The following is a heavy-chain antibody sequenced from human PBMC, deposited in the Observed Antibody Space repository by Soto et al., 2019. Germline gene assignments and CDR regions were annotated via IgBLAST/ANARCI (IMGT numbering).Heavy chain of an antibody. Sequence: SETLSHTCTVSGGSISSGDYYWSWIRQPPGKGLEWIGYIYYSGSTYYNPSLKSRVTISVDTSKNQFSLKLSSVTAADTAVYYCARENYDSSGYIDYWGQGTLVTVSS. J-gene: IGHJ4*02. V-gene: IGHV4-30-4*01. CDR3: ARENYDSSGYIDY. CDR2: IYYSGST. CDR1: GGSISSGDYY. D-gene: IGHD3-22*01.